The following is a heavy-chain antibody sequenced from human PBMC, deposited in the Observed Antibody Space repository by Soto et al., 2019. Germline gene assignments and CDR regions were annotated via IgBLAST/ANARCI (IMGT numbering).Heavy chain of an antibody. CDR1: GVGVGHSS. J-gene: IGHJ4*02. CDR2: FIPPYRTL. V-gene: IGHV1-69*01. Sequence: QVLVVPSGAEVKKPGSSVKISCKASGVGVGHSSINCGRQTAGGGLVWLGGFIPPYRTLNFAEKFKGRVTITADESTGTAFMTLSGLASNDTAVYYCATGVIWIGYFTVDSWGQGTRVTVSS. CDR3: ATGVIWIGYFTVDS. D-gene: IGHD3-3*01.